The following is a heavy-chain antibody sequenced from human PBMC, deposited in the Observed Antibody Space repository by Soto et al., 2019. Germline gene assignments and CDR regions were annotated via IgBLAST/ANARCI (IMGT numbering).Heavy chain of an antibody. J-gene: IGHJ6*03. Sequence: SETLSVTCAVYGGSFIGYYWSWLRQPPGKGLEWIGEINHSGSTNYNPSLKSRVTISVDTSKNQFSLKLSSVTAADTAVYYCARGKGFGGSLRVYYYYMDVWGKGTTVTVSS. CDR2: INHSGST. D-gene: IGHD3-10*01. CDR3: ARGKGFGGSLRVYYYYMDV. CDR1: GGSFIGYY. V-gene: IGHV4-34*01.